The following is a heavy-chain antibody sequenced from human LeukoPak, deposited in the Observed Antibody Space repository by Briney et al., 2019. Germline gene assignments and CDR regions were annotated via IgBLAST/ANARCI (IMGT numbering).Heavy chain of an antibody. D-gene: IGHD6-19*01. Sequence: KSSETLSLTCTVSGGSISSSSYYWGWIRQPPGKGLEWIGSIYYSGSTHYNPSLKSRVTISVDTSKNEFSLKLSSVTAADTAVYYCARPRTRLAWFDPWGQGILVTVSS. CDR3: ARPRTRLAWFDP. CDR1: GGSISSSSYY. V-gene: IGHV4-39*01. CDR2: IYYSGST. J-gene: IGHJ5*02.